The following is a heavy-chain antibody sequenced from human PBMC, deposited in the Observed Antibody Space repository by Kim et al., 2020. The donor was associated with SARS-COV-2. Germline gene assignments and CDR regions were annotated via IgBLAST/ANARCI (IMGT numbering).Heavy chain of an antibody. Sequence: SVKVSCKASGGTFSSYAISWVRQAPGQGLEWMGGIIPIFGTANYAQKFQGRVTITADESTSTAYMELSSLRSEDTAVYYCARVGATTPYYYYYYGMDVWGQGTTVTVSS. V-gene: IGHV1-69*13. D-gene: IGHD1-26*01. J-gene: IGHJ6*02. CDR3: ARVGATTPYYYYYYGMDV. CDR2: IIPIFGTA. CDR1: GGTFSSYA.